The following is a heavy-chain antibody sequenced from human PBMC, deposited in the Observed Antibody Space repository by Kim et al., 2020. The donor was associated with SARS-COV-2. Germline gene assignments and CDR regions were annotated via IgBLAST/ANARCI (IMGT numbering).Heavy chain of an antibody. CDR1: GGSISSYY. D-gene: IGHD3-10*01. J-gene: IGHJ6*02. CDR3: ARAGERFGELFHYYYGMDV. Sequence: SETLSLTCTVSGGSISSYYWSWIRQPPGKGLEWIGYIYYSGSTNYNSSLKSRVTISVDTSKNQFSLKLSSVTAADTAVYYCARAGERFGELFHYYYGMDVWGQGTTVTVSS. CDR2: IYYSGST. V-gene: IGHV4-59*01.